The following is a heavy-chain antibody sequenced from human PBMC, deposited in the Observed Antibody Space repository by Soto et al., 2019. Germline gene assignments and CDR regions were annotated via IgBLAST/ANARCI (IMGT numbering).Heavy chain of an antibody. J-gene: IGHJ6*03. Sequence: PSQTLSLTCDISGDSVSSNSAGWNWIRQTPSRGLEWLGRTYYKSKWYYTYAASVKSRITVSPDTSKNQFSLQLTSVTPEDTAVYYCARGSWDDVSGHYYTEFWDNGTTVTGSS. CDR3: ARGSWDDVSGHYYTEF. CDR1: GDSVSSNSAG. V-gene: IGHV6-1*01. D-gene: IGHD1-1*01. CDR2: TYYKSKWYY.